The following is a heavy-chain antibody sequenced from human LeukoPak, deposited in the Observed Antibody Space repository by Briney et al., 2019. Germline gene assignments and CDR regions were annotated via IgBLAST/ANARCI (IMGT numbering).Heavy chain of an antibody. CDR1: GFMFRVYW. CDR2: IKKDGSEK. Sequence: GGSLRLSCAASGFMFRVYWMIWVRQAPGKGREWVANIKKDGSEKYYVDSEKGRFTISRDNAKNSLYLQMNSLRVEDTAVYYCAGQGPRFDPWGQGTLVTVSS. J-gene: IGHJ5*02. CDR3: AGQGPRFDP. V-gene: IGHV3-7*01.